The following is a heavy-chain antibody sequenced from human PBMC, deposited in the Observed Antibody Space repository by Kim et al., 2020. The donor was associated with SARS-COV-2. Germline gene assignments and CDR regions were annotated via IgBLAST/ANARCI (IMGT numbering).Heavy chain of an antibody. D-gene: IGHD2-15*01. CDR2: ISWNSGSI. V-gene: IGHV3-9*01. J-gene: IGHJ6*02. CDR3: AKDAYCSGGSCYSDYYYGMDV. CDR1: GFTFDDYA. Sequence: GGSLRLSCAASGFTFDDYAMHWVRQAPGKGLEWVSGISWNSGSIGYADSVKGRFTISRDNAKNSLYLQMNSLRAEDTALYYCAKDAYCSGGSCYSDYYYGMDVWGQGTTVTVSS.